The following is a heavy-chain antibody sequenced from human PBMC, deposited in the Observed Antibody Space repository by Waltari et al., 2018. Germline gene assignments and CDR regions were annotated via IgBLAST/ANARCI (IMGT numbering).Heavy chain of an antibody. Sequence: QVQLQESGPGLVKPSETLSLTCTVSGGSVRSGSYYWSWIRQPPGKGLEWIGYIYYSGSTNYNPSLKSRVTILVDTSKNQFSLKLSSVTAADTAVYYCARDGRLVVDGLDVWGQGSTVSVSS. J-gene: IGHJ6*02. CDR2: IYYSGST. D-gene: IGHD3-22*01. CDR1: GGSVRSGSYY. V-gene: IGHV4-61*01. CDR3: ARDGRLVVDGLDV.